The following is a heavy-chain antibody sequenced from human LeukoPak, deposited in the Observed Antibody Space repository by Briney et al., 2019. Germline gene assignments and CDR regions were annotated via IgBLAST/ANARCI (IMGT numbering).Heavy chain of an antibody. J-gene: IGHJ4*02. D-gene: IGHD3-22*01. CDR2: IYSGGST. CDR3: ARAGYFDSSGHYSSFDY. CDR1: GFTVSSNY. V-gene: IGHV3-53*04. Sequence: GGSLRLSCAASGFTVSSNYMSWVRQAPGKGLEWVSVIYSGGSTYYADSVKGRFTISRHKSKNTLYLQMNSLGAEDTAVYYCARAGYFDSSGHYSSFDYWGQGTLVTVSS.